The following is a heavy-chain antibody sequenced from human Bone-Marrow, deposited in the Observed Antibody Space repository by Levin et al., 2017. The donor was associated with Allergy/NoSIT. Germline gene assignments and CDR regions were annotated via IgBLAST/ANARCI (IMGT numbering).Heavy chain of an antibody. CDR1: GYTFTSYW. J-gene: IGHJ4*02. V-gene: IGHV5-51*01. D-gene: IGHD6-19*01. CDR2: IYPGDSDL. Sequence: PGESLKISCKGSGYTFTSYWVAWVRQRPGQGLEWMGLIYPGDSDLIYSPSFQGQVTISVDRSVSTAYLHLSSLKASDTAMYYCAKHRELIAVAGQTYSFDHWGQGTLVTVSS. CDR3: AKHRELIAVAGQTYSFDH.